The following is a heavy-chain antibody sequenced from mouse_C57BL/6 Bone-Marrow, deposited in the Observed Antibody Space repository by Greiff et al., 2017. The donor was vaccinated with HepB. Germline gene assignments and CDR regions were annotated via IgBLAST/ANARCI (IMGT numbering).Heavy chain of an antibody. V-gene: IGHV1-42*01. D-gene: IGHD1-1*01. CDR3: ARSGGSSFAWFAY. CDR1: GYSFTGYY. CDR2: INPSTGGT. J-gene: IGHJ3*01. Sequence: EVKLMESGPELVKPGASVKISCKASGYSFTGYYMNWVKQSPEKSLEWIGEINPSTGGTTYNQKFKAKATLTVDKSSSTAYMQLKSLTSEDSAVYYCARSGGSSFAWFAYWGQGTLVTVSA.